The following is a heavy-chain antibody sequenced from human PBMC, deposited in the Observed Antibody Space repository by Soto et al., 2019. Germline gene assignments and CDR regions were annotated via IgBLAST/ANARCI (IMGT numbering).Heavy chain of an antibody. D-gene: IGHD2-15*01. Sequence: TLSLTCAISRDSVSSNSAAWNWIRQSPSRGLEWLGRTYYRSKWYNDYAVSVKSRITINPDTSKNQFSLQLNSVTPEDTAVYYCARFCYSMSSPDYYYYMDVWGKGTTVTDSS. J-gene: IGHJ6*03. CDR3: ARFCYSMSSPDYYYYMDV. CDR2: TYYRSKWYN. CDR1: RDSVSSNSAA. V-gene: IGHV6-1*01.